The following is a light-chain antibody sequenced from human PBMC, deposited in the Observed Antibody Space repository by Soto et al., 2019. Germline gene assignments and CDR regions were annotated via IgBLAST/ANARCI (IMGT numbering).Light chain of an antibody. CDR1: NLGSKS. Sequence: SYELTQPPSVSVAPGQTARSTRGGNNLGSKSVHWYQQKPGQAPVLVVYDDSDRPSGIPERFSGSNSWNTATLTISRVEAGDEADYYCQVWDSSSDHVVFGGGTKLTVL. CDR3: QVWDSSSDHVV. CDR2: DDS. J-gene: IGLJ2*01. V-gene: IGLV3-21*02.